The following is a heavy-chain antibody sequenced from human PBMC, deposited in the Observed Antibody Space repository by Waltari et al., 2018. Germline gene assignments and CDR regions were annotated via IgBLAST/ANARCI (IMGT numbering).Heavy chain of an antibody. V-gene: IGHV1-18*01. J-gene: IGHJ3*02. Sequence: QVQLVQSGAEVKKPGAAVKVSCKASGYTFTSNGISWVRQAPGQGLEWMGWISPYKCNTNYAQKLQGRVTMTTDTSTSIAYMELRSLRSYATAVYYCAREWHYYGSGSYSPDAFDIWGQGTMVTVSS. CDR2: ISPYKCNT. D-gene: IGHD3-10*01. CDR3: AREWHYYGSGSYSPDAFDI. CDR1: GYTFTSNG.